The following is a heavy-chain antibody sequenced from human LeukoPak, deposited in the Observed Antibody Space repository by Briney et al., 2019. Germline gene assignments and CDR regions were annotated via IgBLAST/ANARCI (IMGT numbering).Heavy chain of an antibody. Sequence: PSETLSLTCTVSGGSISSYYWSWIRQPPGKGLEWIGYIYYSGSTNYNPSLKSRVTISVDTSKNQFSLKLSSVTAADTAVYYCAGEWYNWNGFDYWGQGTLVTVSS. CDR3: AGEWYNWNGFDY. CDR2: IYYSGST. J-gene: IGHJ4*02. D-gene: IGHD1-1*01. V-gene: IGHV4-59*12. CDR1: GGSISSYY.